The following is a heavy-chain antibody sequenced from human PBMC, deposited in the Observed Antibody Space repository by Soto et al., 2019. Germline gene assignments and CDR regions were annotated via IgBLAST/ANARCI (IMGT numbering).Heavy chain of an antibody. CDR1: GGTFSSSG. Sequence: QVHLVQSGTEVKKPGSSVKVSCKASGGTFSSSGFSWVRQAPGQGLEWMGMIVPSLDTTNYAQKFQARVTITADEVTSAGYMLLRSLRSKHTAVYYSARWPLLRYTADTYAGDVWCQENRVIVSS. D-gene: IGHD1-1*01. CDR2: IVPSLDTT. V-gene: IGHV1-69*11. CDR3: ARWPLLRYTADTYAGDV. J-gene: IGHJ6*02.